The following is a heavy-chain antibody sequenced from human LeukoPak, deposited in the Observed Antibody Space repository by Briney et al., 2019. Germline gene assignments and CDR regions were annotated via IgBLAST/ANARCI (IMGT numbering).Heavy chain of an antibody. CDR2: IYTTEST. J-gene: IGHJ6*03. Sequence: PSETLSLTCTVSGGSISGYYWSWIRQPAGKGLEWIGRIYTTESTNYNPSLESRVTISVDKSKNQFSLKLSSVTAADTAVYYCARGVDYYYYMDVWGKGTTVTVSS. CDR1: GGSISGYY. CDR3: ARGVDYYYYMDV. V-gene: IGHV4-4*07.